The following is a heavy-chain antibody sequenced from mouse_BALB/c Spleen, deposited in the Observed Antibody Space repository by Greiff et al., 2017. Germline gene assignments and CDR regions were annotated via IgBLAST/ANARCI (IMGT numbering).Heavy chain of an antibody. CDR3: ARGLRRTGYFDY. J-gene: IGHJ2*01. CDR1: GYTFTSYT. D-gene: IGHD2-4*01. V-gene: IGHV1-4*01. CDR2: INPSTGYT. Sequence: VQLQQSGAELARPGASVKMSCKASGYTFTSYTMHWVKQRPGQGLEWIGYINPSTGYTEYNQKFKDKATLTADKSSSTAYMQLSSLTSEDSAVYYCARGLRRTGYFDYWGQGTTLTVSS.